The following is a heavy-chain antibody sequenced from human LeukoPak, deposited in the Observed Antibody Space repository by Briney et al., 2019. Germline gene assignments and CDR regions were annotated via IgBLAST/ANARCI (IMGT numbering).Heavy chain of an antibody. D-gene: IGHD3-22*01. CDR3: AREDDSSGITFDY. CDR2: IIPIFGIA. V-gene: IGHV1-69*04. J-gene: IGHJ4*02. CDR1: GGTFSSYA. Sequence: ASVKLSCKASGGTFSSYAISWVRQAPGQGLEWMGMIIPIFGIANYAQKFQGRVTITADKSTSTAYMELSSLRSEDTAVYYCAREDDSSGITFDYWGQGTLVTVSS.